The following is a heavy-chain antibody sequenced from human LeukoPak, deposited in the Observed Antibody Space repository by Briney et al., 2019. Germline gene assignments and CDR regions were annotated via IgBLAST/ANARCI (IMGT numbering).Heavy chain of an antibody. D-gene: IGHD2/OR15-2a*01. CDR3: ARERTYLTNAYYFDY. V-gene: IGHV4-39*07. CDR2: IYYSGST. Sequence: SETLSLTCTVSAGSLSSSSYYWGWIRQPPRKGLQWIGSIYYSGSTDYNPSLKRRVTISVDTSKNQFSLKLSSVTAADTAVYYCARERTYLTNAYYFDYWGQGTLVTVSS. J-gene: IGHJ4*02. CDR1: AGSLSSSSYY.